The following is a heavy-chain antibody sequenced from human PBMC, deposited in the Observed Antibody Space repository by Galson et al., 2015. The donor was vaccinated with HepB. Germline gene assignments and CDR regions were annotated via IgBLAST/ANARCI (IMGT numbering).Heavy chain of an antibody. CDR3: ARESTYYYDSSGYYLWQY. CDR2: IIPIFGTA. D-gene: IGHD3-22*01. V-gene: IGHV1-69*13. J-gene: IGHJ4*02. Sequence: SVKVSCKASGGTFSSYAISWVRQAPGQGLEWMGGIIPIFGTANYAQKFQGRVTITADESTSTAYMELSSLRSEDTAVYYCARESTYYYDSSGYYLWQYWGQGTLVTVSS. CDR1: GGTFSSYA.